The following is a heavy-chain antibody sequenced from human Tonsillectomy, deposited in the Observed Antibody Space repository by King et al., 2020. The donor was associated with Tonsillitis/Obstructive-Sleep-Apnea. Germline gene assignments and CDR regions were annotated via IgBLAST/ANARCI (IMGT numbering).Heavy chain of an antibody. V-gene: IGHV5-10-1*03. CDR3: ARLQYSSGWYADY. J-gene: IGHJ4*02. D-gene: IGHD6-19*01. CDR1: GYSFTNYW. Sequence: VQLVESGAEVKKPGESLRISCKGSGYSFTNYWINWVRQVPGKGLEWMGRIDPSDSYTNYSPSFQGHVTISADKSISTAYLQWISLKASDTAMYYCARLQYSSGWYADYWGQGTLVTVSS. CDR2: IDPSDSYT.